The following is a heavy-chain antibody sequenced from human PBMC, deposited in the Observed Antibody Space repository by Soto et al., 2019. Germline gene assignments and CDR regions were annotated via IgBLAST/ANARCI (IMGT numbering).Heavy chain of an antibody. D-gene: IGHD1-26*01. CDR1: GYTFTSYG. CDR2: ISAYNGNT. Sequence: ASVKVSCKASGYTFTSYGISWVRQAPGQGLEWMGWISAYNGNTNYAQKLQGRVTMTTDTSTSTAYMELRSLRSDDTAVYYCARVDQPLLSYYYYGMDVWGQGTTVTVSS. V-gene: IGHV1-18*01. CDR3: ARVDQPLLSYYYYGMDV. J-gene: IGHJ6*02.